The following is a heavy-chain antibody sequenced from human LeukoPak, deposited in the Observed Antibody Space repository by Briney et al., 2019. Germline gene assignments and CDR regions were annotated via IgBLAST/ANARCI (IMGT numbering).Heavy chain of an antibody. D-gene: IGHD2-21*01. CDR2: FYPSGSP. CDR1: GGSISNYY. J-gene: IGHJ4*02. CDR3: ARGPYCGDDCYFEY. Sequence: PSETLSLTCTVSGGSISNYYWSWIRQPAAKGLEWIGRFYPSGSPKYNPSLKSRVTMSVDTSKNQISLKLSSVTAADTAVYYCARGPYCGDDCYFEYWGQGTLVTVSS. V-gene: IGHV4-4*07.